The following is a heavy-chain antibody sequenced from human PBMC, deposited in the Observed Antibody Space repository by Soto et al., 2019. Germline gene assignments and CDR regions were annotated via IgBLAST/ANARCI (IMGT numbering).Heavy chain of an antibody. CDR3: ARGNMATVTTPLDY. V-gene: IGHV1-69*02. CDR1: GVTFSSYI. Sequence: ASVTVCSKASGVTFSSYIISCVRQEPGQGLEWMGRIIPILGIANYAQKFQGKVTITADKSTSTAYMELSSLRSEDTAVYYCARGNMATVTTPLDYWGQGTLVTVSS. J-gene: IGHJ4*02. CDR2: IIPILGIA. D-gene: IGHD4-17*01.